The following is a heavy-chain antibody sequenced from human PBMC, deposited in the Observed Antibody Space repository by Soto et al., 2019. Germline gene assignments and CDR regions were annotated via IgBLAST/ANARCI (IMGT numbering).Heavy chain of an antibody. D-gene: IGHD2-2*01. CDR3: ARLVVPAAIKDY. CDR2: INPNSGGT. CDR1: GYTFTGYY. V-gene: IGHV1-2*02. Sequence: QVQLVQSGAEVKKPGASVKVSCKASGYTFTGYYMHWVRQAPGQGLEWMGWINPNSGGTNYAQKFQGRGTIYRDTSISTAYMELRRLRSDDTAVYYCARLVVPAAIKDYWGQGPLVTVSS. J-gene: IGHJ4*02.